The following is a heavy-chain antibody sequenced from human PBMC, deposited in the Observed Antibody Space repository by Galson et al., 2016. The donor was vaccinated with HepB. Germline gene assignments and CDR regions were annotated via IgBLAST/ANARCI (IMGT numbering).Heavy chain of an antibody. V-gene: IGHV1-46*01. D-gene: IGHD2-2*01. J-gene: IGHJ4*02. Sequence: SVKVSCKASGYTFTGYYMHWLRQAPGQGLEWMGILNPDIGTTHNAQNFQGRVTLTRDTSTSTIYMDLSSLTSEDTAVYHCARELGDCSNTRCSKQFFDYWGQGTLITVSS. CDR3: ARELGDCSNTRCSKQFFDY. CDR1: GYTFTGYY. CDR2: LNPDIGTT.